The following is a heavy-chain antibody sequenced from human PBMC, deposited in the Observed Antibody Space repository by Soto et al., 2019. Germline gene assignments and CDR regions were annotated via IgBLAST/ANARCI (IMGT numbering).Heavy chain of an antibody. V-gene: IGHV1-8*01. J-gene: IGHJ6*02. CDR2: MNPNSGNT. D-gene: IGHD5-18*01. CDR3: ALRYRIDHYYYGMDV. CDR1: GYTFTSYD. Sequence: QVQLVQSGAEVKKPGASVKVSCKASGYTFTSYDINWVRQATGQGLEWMGWMNPNSGNTGYAQKFQGRVTMTRNTSISTAYMELSSLRSEDTAVYYCALRYRIDHYYYGMDVWGQGTTVTVSS.